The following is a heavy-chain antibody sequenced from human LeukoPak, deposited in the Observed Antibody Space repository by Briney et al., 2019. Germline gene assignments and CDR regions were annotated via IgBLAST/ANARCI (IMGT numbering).Heavy chain of an antibody. CDR1: GYTFTSYG. D-gene: IGHD6-6*01. CDR3: ARLTSIAARRGKNWFDP. CDR2: ISAYNGNT. V-gene: IGHV1-18*01. J-gene: IGHJ5*02. Sequence: ASVKVSCKASGYTFTSYGISWVRQAPGQGLEWMGWISAYNGNTNYAQKLQGRVTITRNTSISTAYMELSSLRSEDTAVYYCARLTSIAARRGKNWFDPWGQGTLVTVSS.